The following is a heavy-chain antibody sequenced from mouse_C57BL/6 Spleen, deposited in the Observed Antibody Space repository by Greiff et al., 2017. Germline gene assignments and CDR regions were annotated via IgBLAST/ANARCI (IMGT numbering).Heavy chain of an antibody. J-gene: IGHJ3*01. D-gene: IGHD1-1*01. CDR2: ISSGSSTI. CDR3: ARNHYGSSPWFAY. V-gene: IGHV5-17*01. CDR1: GFTFSDYG. Sequence: EVQRVESGGGLVKPGGSLKLSCAASGFTFSDYGMHWVRQAPEKGLEWVAYISSGSSTIYYADTVKGRFTISRDNAKNTLFLQMTSLGSEDTAMYYCARNHYGSSPWFAYWCQGTLVTVSA.